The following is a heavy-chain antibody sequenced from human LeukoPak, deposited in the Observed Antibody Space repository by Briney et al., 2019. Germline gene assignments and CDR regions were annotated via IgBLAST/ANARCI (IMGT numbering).Heavy chain of an antibody. J-gene: IGHJ4*02. CDR2: IYDSGST. D-gene: IGHD1-26*01. Sequence: SETLSLTCTVSGGSISSFYWSWIRQSPGKGLEWIGYIYDSGSTDYNPSLKSRVTMSMDTSANQFSLRLTSVTAADTAIYYCARRYSGSSFTYWGRGTLVTVSS. V-gene: IGHV4-59*08. CDR1: GGSISSFY. CDR3: ARRYSGSSFTY.